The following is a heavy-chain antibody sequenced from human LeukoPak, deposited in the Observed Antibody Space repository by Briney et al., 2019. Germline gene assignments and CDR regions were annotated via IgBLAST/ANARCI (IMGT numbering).Heavy chain of an antibody. CDR2: TYYRSKWYN. J-gene: IGHJ3*02. Sequence: HSQTLSLTCDISGDSVSSNSAAWNWIRQSPSRGLEWLGRTYYRSKWYNDYAVSVKSRITINPDTSKNQFSLQLNSVTPEDTAVYYCAREGLHAWFLLSDAFDIWGQGTMVTVSS. D-gene: IGHD3-10*01. CDR3: AREGLHAWFLLSDAFDI. V-gene: IGHV6-1*01. CDR1: GDSVSSNSAA.